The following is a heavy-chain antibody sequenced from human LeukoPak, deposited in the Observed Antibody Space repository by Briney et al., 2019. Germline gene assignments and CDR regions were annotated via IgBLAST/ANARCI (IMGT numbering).Heavy chain of an antibody. Sequence: GGSLRLSCAASGFTFSSHAMSWVRQAPGKGLEWVSAISGSGGSTNYADSVRGRFTLSRDNSKNTLYLQMNSLRAEDTAVYFCAKGGPSSGWYLIDFWGQGTLVIVSS. V-gene: IGHV3-23*01. CDR3: AKGGPSSGWYLIDF. D-gene: IGHD6-19*01. CDR1: GFTFSSHA. CDR2: ISGSGGST. J-gene: IGHJ4*02.